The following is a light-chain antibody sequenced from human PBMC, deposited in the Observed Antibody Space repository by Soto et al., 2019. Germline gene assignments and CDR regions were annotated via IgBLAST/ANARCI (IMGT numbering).Light chain of an antibody. Sequence: QSVLTQPPSASGTPGQRVTISCSGSSSNIGSNTVNWYQQLPGTAPKLLIYSNNQRPSGVPDRFAGSKSGTSASLAISGLQSEDEADYYCAAWDDSYVVFGGGTKRTVL. V-gene: IGLV1-44*01. J-gene: IGLJ2*01. CDR3: AAWDDSYVV. CDR2: SNN. CDR1: SSNIGSNT.